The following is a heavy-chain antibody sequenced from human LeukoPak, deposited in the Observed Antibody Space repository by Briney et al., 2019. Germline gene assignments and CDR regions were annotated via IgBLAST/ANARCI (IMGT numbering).Heavy chain of an antibody. D-gene: IGHD3-22*01. CDR2: ITPIFGTA. V-gene: IGHV1-69*01. CDR3: AIHYYDSSQFDY. J-gene: IGHJ4*02. Sequence: ASVKVSCKASGGTFSSYAISWVRQAPGQGLEWMGGITPIFGTANYAQKFQGRVTITADESTSTAYMELSSLRSEDTAVYYCAIHYYDSSQFDYWGQGTLVTVSS. CDR1: GGTFSSYA.